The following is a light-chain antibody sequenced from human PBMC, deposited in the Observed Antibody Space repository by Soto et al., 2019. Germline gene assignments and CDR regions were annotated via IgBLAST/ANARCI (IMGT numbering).Light chain of an antibody. CDR2: AAS. CDR3: QQSDSTPTT. CDR1: QSISSY. V-gene: IGKV1-39*01. Sequence: DIQMTQSPSSLSASVGDRVTITCRASQSISSYLNWYQQKPGKAPKLLIYAASSLQSGVPSRFSGRGSMTDFARTISSLQPEDVATYYCQQSDSTPTTFGQGTKLEIK. J-gene: IGKJ2*01.